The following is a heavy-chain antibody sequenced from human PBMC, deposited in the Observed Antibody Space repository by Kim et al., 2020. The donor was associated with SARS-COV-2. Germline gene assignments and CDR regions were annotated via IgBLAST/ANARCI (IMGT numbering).Heavy chain of an antibody. J-gene: IGHJ4*02. D-gene: IGHD6-19*01. V-gene: IGHV1-3*01. CDR3: ARDFRSSGWYYFDY. Sequence: YSQKFQGRVTITRDTSASTAYMELSSLRSEDTAVYYCARDFRSSGWYYFDYWGQGTLVTVSS.